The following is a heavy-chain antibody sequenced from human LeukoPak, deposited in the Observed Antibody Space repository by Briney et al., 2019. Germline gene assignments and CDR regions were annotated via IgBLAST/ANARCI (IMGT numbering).Heavy chain of an antibody. CDR1: GFTFSSNW. CDR2: INSDGSST. J-gene: IGHJ4*02. D-gene: IGHD4-17*01. Sequence: GGSLRLSCAASGFTFSSNWMHWVRQAPGKGLVWVSRINSDGSSTSYADSVKGRFTISRDNAKNTLYLQMNSLRAEDTAVYYCARDYGDYALFDYWGQGTLVTVSS. CDR3: ARDYGDYALFDY. V-gene: IGHV3-74*01.